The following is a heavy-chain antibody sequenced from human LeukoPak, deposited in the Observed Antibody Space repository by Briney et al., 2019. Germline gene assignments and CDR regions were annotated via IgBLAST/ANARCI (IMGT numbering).Heavy chain of an antibody. D-gene: IGHD6-13*01. V-gene: IGHV1-69*13. CDR2: IIPIFGTA. CDR3: AEGGGELRIAAADFYYYYYMDV. Sequence: EASVKVSCKASGGTFSSYAISWVRQAPGQGLEWRGGIIPIFGTANYAQKFQGRVTITADESTSTAYMELSSLKSEDTAVYYRAEGGGELRIAAADFYYYYYMDVWGKGTTVTVSS. CDR1: GGTFSSYA. J-gene: IGHJ6*03.